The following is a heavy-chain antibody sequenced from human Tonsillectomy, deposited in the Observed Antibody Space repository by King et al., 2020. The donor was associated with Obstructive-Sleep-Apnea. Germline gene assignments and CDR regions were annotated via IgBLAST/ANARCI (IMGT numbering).Heavy chain of an antibody. V-gene: IGHV3-30*04. J-gene: IGHJ4*02. CDR3: GGSIGSLNFFDF. CDR1: EFNLGTYA. CDR2: ISYDGSNK. Sequence: VQLVESGGGVVKPGRSLRLSCAASEFNLGTYAMHWVRQAPGKGLEWVAVISYDGSNKYYADSVKGRFTISRDNSKNTRYLQMNSLRAEDTAVYYCGGSIGSLNFFDFWGQGTLVTVSS. D-gene: IGHD3-10*01.